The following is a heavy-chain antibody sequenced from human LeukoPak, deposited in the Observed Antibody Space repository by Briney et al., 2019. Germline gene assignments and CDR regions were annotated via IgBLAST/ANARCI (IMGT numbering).Heavy chain of an antibody. CDR1: GFTFSSYG. J-gene: IGHJ4*02. Sequence: PGRSLILSCAASGFTFSSYGMHWVRQAPGKGLEWAAVISNDGSNKYYADSVKGRFTVSRDNSKNTLYLQMNSLRAEDTAVFYCAKDRRGYTYNFDFWGQGTLVTVSS. CDR2: ISNDGSNK. V-gene: IGHV3-30*18. CDR3: AKDRRGYTYNFDF. D-gene: IGHD5-18*01.